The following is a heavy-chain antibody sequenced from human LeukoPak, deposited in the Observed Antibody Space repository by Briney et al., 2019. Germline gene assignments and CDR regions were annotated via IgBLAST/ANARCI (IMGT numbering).Heavy chain of an antibody. CDR2: INPNSVGT. D-gene: IGHD6-19*01. V-gene: IGHV1-2*02. J-gene: IGHJ3*02. Sequence: ASVKVSCKASGYTFTGYYMHWVRQAPGQGLEWMGWINPNSVGTNYAQKLQGRGSVTTDTSTSTAYMGLRSLRSDGTAVYYCAREVAAPLGAFDIWGQGTMVTVSS. CDR1: GYTFTGYY. CDR3: AREVAAPLGAFDI.